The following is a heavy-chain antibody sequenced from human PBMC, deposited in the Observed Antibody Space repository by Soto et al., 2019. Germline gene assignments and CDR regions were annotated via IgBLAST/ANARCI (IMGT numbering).Heavy chain of an antibody. D-gene: IGHD2-2*01. V-gene: IGHV1-2*04. CDR2: INPNSGGT. CDR3: ATGGYCSSTSCYGPERNYYYYYMDV. CDR1: GYTFTGYY. J-gene: IGHJ6*03. Sequence: GASVKVSCKASGYTFTGYYMHWVRQAPGQGLEWMGWINPNSGGTNYAQKFQGWVTMTRDTSISTAYMELSSLRSEDTAVYYCATGGYCSSTSCYGPERNYYYYYMDVWGKGTTVTVSS.